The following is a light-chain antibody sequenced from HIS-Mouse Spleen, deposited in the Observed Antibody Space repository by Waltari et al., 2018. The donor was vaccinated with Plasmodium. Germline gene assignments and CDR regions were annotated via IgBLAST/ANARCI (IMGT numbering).Light chain of an antibody. CDR3: YSTDSSGNHRV. V-gene: IGLV3-10*01. Sequence: SYELTQPPSVSVSPGQTARITCSGDALPKKYAYWYQQKSGQAPGLVSYEDSKRPSGMPERFSGSSSGTMATLTISGAQVEDEADYYCYSTDSSGNHRVFGGGTKLTVL. CDR2: EDS. J-gene: IGLJ3*02. CDR1: ALPKKY.